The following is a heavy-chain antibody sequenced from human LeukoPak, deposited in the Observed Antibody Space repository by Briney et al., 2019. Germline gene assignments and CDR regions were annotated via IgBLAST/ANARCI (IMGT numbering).Heavy chain of an antibody. CDR1: GFTFSNYW. J-gene: IGHJ4*02. Sequence: PGGSLRLSCAASGFTFSNYWMHWVRQAPGKGLVWVSRINTDGSSTTYADSVKGRFTISRDNANNTLYLQVNSLRAEDTAVYYCVRGSQQLVVYWGQGTLVTVSS. D-gene: IGHD1-1*01. V-gene: IGHV3-74*01. CDR2: INTDGSST. CDR3: VRGSQQLVVY.